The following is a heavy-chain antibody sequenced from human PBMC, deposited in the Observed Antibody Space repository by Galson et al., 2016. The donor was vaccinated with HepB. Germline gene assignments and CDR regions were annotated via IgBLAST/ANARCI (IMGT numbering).Heavy chain of an antibody. Sequence: SLRLSCAASGFTFSDYATNWVRQAPGKGLEWISHNSRENNRIDYADSVKSRFTVSRYNGKNSLYLQMNSLRVEDTAVYYCVRDHDWAFDYWGQGLLVTVSS. D-gene: IGHD3-9*01. J-gene: IGHJ4*02. CDR2: NSRENNRI. CDR3: VRDHDWAFDY. V-gene: IGHV3-48*01. CDR1: GFTFSDYA.